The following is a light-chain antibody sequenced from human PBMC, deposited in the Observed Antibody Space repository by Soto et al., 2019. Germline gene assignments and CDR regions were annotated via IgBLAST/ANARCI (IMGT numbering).Light chain of an antibody. Sequence: QPASVSGSPGQSITISCTGSSSDVGHSNHVSWYQQHPGKAPKLIIYGVTNRPSGISNRFSGSKSGSTASLTISGLQPEDEADYYCNSYTISTTYVFGTGTKLTVL. CDR3: NSYTISTTYV. V-gene: IGLV2-14*03. J-gene: IGLJ1*01. CDR2: GVT. CDR1: SSDVGHSNH.